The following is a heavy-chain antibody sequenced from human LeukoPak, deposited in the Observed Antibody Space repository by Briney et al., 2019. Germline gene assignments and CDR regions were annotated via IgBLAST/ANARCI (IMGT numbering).Heavy chain of an antibody. V-gene: IGHV3-23*01. Sequence: YPGGSLRLSCAASGFTFSSYAMSWVRQAPGKGLEWVAASSGSGGSTYYADSVKGRFTISRDNFKNTLNLQMNSLRAEDTAVYYCAKEVIVGGSFDYWGQGTLVTVSS. D-gene: IGHD1-26*01. J-gene: IGHJ4*02. CDR3: AKEVIVGGSFDY. CDR2: SSGSGGST. CDR1: GFTFSSYA.